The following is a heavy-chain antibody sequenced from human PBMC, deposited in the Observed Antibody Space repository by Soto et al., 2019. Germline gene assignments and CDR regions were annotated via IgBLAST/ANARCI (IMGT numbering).Heavy chain of an antibody. Sequence: SETLSLTCTVSGGSISSYYWSWIRQPPGKGLEWIGYIYYSGSTNYNPSLKSRVTISVDTSKNQFSLKLSSVTAADTAVYYCARHARYFDWYFDYWGQGTLVTVS. CDR2: IYYSGST. CDR3: ARHARYFDWYFDY. J-gene: IGHJ4*02. D-gene: IGHD3-9*01. V-gene: IGHV4-59*08. CDR1: GGSISSYY.